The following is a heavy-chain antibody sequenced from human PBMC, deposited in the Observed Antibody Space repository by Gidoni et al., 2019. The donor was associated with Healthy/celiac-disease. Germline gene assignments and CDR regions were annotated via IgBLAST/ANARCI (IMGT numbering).Heavy chain of an antibody. CDR2: IFSNDEK. CDR3: ARIREGITIFD. J-gene: IGHJ4*02. CDR1: GFSLSNARMG. Sequence: QVTLKESGPLLVKPTQTLTLTCTVSGFSLSNARMGVRWIRQPPGKALEWLAHIFSNDEKSYSTSLKSRLTISKDTSKSQVVLTMTNMDPVDTATYYGARIREGITIFDWGQGTLVTVSS. V-gene: IGHV2-26*01. D-gene: IGHD3-3*01.